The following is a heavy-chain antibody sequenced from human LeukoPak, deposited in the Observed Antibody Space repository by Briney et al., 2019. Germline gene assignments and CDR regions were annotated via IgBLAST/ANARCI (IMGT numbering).Heavy chain of an antibody. CDR1: GYTFTNYY. Sequence: KHGASLQISCKGSGYTFTNYYIGWVRQPPGKGLEWMGIISPGDSDARYSPSFQGQVTISADKSISTAYLRWSSLKASDTAMYYCARRYCSSTSCNPYFFDYWGQGTLVTVSS. J-gene: IGHJ4*02. V-gene: IGHV5-51*01. CDR2: ISPGDSDA. D-gene: IGHD2-2*01. CDR3: ARRYCSSTSCNPYFFDY.